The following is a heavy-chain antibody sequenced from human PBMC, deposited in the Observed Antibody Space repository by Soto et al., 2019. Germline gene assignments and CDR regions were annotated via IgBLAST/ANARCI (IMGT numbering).Heavy chain of an antibody. J-gene: IGHJ4*02. CDR1: GGAFDSYI. D-gene: IGHD1-20*01. CDR2: IIPMFGIT. V-gene: IGHV1-69*08. Sequence: QVQLVQSGAEGKKPGSSVKVSCKASGGAFDSYIFSWVRQAPGQGLEWMGRIIPMFGITNYAQKFHDRVTITADKSKSTDYMELSSLRSEDTAIYYCARDRALNNAELGMDYWGQGTLVTVSS. CDR3: ARDRALNNAELGMDY.